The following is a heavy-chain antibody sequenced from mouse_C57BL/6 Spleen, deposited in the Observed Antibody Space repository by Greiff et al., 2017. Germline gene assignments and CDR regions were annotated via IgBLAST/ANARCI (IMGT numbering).Heavy chain of an antibody. J-gene: IGHJ4*01. CDR2: ISSGSSTI. V-gene: IGHV5-17*01. Sequence: EVNLVESGGGLVKPGGSLKLSCAASGFTFSDYGMHWVRQAPEKGLEWVAYISSGSSTIYYADTVKGRFTISRDNAKNTLFLQMTSLRSEDTAMYYCARGAQATFYAMDYWGQGTSVTVSS. D-gene: IGHD3-2*02. CDR3: ARGAQATFYAMDY. CDR1: GFTFSDYG.